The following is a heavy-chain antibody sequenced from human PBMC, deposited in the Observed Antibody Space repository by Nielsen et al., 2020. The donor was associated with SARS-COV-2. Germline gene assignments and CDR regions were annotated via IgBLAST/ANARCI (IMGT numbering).Heavy chain of an antibody. Sequence: GESLKISCAAFGFTFSSYSMNWVRQAPGKGLEWVSSISSSSSYIYYADSVKGRFTISRVNAKNSLYLQMNSLRAEDTAVYYCARDGPRLIAAAAYYFDYWGQGTLVTVSS. CDR1: GFTFSSYS. CDR3: ARDGPRLIAAAAYYFDY. D-gene: IGHD6-13*01. V-gene: IGHV3-21*01. J-gene: IGHJ4*02. CDR2: ISSSSSYI.